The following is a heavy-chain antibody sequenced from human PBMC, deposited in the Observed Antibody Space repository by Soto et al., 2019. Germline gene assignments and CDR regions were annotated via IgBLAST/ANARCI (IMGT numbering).Heavy chain of an antibody. CDR1: GYTFTNFS. J-gene: IGHJ5*02. Sequence: ASVKVSCKASGYTFTNFSITWVRQAPGQGLEWMGWISAYNGVTNYAQNLQGRVTMTTDTSTTTAYMELSGLRSDDTAVYYCARVMSGLLPFDPWGQGTLVTVSS. D-gene: IGHD2-21*01. CDR3: ARVMSGLLPFDP. CDR2: ISAYNGVT. V-gene: IGHV1-18*01.